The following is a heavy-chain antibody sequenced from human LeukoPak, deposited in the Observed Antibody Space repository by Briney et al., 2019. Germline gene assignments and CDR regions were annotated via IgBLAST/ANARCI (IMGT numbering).Heavy chain of an antibody. CDR2: ISYDGSNK. D-gene: IGHD6-19*01. CDR1: GFTFSSYG. J-gene: IGHJ4*02. Sequence: PGRSLRLSCAASGFTFSSYGMHWVRQAPGKGLEWVAVISYDGSNKYYADSVKGRFTISRDNSKNTLYLQMNSLRAEDTAVYYCARDRPSGWYLQYYFNYWGQGNLVTVSS. V-gene: IGHV3-30*03. CDR3: ARDRPSGWYLQYYFNY.